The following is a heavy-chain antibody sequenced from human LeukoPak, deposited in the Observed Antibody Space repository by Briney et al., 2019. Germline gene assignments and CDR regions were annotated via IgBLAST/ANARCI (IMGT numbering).Heavy chain of an antibody. D-gene: IGHD3-22*01. CDR3: ARGPYSYDSSGAFDI. V-gene: IGHV4-38-2*02. CDR1: GYSISSGYY. J-gene: IGHJ3*02. Sequence: SETLSLTCTVSGYSISSGYYWGRIRQPPGKGLEWIGYIYYSGSTYYNPSLKSRVTISVDTSKNQFSLKLSSVTAADTAVYFCARGPYSYDSSGAFDIWGQGTTVTVSS. CDR2: IYYSGST.